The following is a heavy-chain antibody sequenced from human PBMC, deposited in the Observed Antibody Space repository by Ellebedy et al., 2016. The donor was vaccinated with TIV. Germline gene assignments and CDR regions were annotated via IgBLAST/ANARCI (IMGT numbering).Heavy chain of an antibody. J-gene: IGHJ5*02. Sequence: MPSETLSLTCTVSGGSISSYYWSWIRQPPGKGLAWNGYSYYSGSTNYNPSLKSRVTISVNTSKNQFSLKLSSVTAADTAVYYCARGDNYYDCSGCFDPWGQGTLVTVSS. CDR3: ARGDNYYDCSGCFDP. V-gene: IGHV4-59*01. CDR2: SYYSGST. D-gene: IGHD3-22*01. CDR1: GGSISSYY.